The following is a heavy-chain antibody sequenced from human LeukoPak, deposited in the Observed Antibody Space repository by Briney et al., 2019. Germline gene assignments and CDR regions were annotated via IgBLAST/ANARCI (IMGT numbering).Heavy chain of an antibody. CDR3: ARGGHIVVVTAILPNYYFDY. V-gene: IGHV1-69*05. CDR2: IIPIFGTA. D-gene: IGHD2-21*02. J-gene: IGHJ4*02. CDR1: GGTFSSYA. Sequence: SSVKVSCKASGGTFSSYAISWVRQAPGQGLEWMGGIIPIFGTANYAQKFQGRVTITTDESTSTAYMELSSLRSEDTAVYYCARGGHIVVVTAILPNYYFDYWGQGTLVTVSS.